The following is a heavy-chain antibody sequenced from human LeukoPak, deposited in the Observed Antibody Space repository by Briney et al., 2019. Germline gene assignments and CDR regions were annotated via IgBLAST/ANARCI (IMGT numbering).Heavy chain of an antibody. Sequence: KPSQTLSLTCTVSGVSISTYYCTWTRQPPGKGLEWIGYVDYSGSTNYNPSLKSRVTISVDTSENQFSLRLSSVTAADSAMFYFARAGSGYSSDIWGQGTLVTVSS. J-gene: IGHJ3*02. CDR3: ARAGSGYSSDI. CDR2: VDYSGST. CDR1: GVSISTYY. D-gene: IGHD3-3*01. V-gene: IGHV4-59*01.